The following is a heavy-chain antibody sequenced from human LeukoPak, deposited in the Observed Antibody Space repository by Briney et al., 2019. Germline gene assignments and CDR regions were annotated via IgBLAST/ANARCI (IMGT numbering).Heavy chain of an antibody. CDR3: ANSRYDSSGYYGIIGY. V-gene: IGHV3-21*01. Sequence: PGGSLRLSCAASGFTFSSYGMSWVRQAPGKGLEWVSSISRSNIYKYYADSVKGRFTISRDNAKNSLYLQMNNLRAEDTAVYYCANSRYDSSGYYGIIGYWGQGTLVTVSS. CDR2: ISRSNIYK. D-gene: IGHD3-22*01. J-gene: IGHJ4*02. CDR1: GFTFSSYG.